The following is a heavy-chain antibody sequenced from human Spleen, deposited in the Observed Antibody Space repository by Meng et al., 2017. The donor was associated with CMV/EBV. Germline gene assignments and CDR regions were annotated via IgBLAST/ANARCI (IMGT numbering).Heavy chain of an antibody. CDR2: IFDDGTNT. V-gene: IGHV3-23*03. CDR1: GFSITKFA. Sequence: GGSLRLSCAASGFSITKFAMSWVRQTPGKGLEWVSVIFDDGTNTYYTDYVRGRFTISIDESKNTLYLQMNSLRAEDRAVYYCAKLTLGYLDVWGHGTTVTVSS. J-gene: IGHJ6*02. D-gene: IGHD3-22*01. CDR3: AKLTLGYLDV.